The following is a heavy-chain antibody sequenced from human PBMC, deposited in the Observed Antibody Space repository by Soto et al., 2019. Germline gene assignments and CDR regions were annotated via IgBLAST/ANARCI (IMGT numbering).Heavy chain of an antibody. CDR3: ARGGRVQLWFNFDY. CDR1: GYTFTGYY. J-gene: IGHJ4*02. D-gene: IGHD5-18*01. CDR2: SNRYNGST. V-gene: IGHV1-2*04. Sequence: ASVKVSSKAFGYTFTGYYIHSLPQAPGQGLEWMGWSNRYNGSTNYAQKVKGWVTMTRETCTSTAYMELRRLRSDDTAVYYCARGGRVQLWFNFDYWGQGALVTVSS.